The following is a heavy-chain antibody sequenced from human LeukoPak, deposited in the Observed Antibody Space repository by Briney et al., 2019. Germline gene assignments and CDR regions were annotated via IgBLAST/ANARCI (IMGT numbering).Heavy chain of an antibody. CDR1: GFYFSAFG. Sequence: GGSLRLSCAASGFYFSAFGMNWVRQAPGKGLEWVAVISYDGSNKYYADSVKGRFTISRDNSKNTLYLQMNSLRAEDTAVYYCACIAVAGTTSLPFDYWGQGTLVTVSS. CDR3: ACIAVAGTTSLPFDY. J-gene: IGHJ4*02. D-gene: IGHD6-19*01. CDR2: ISYDGSNK. V-gene: IGHV3-30*03.